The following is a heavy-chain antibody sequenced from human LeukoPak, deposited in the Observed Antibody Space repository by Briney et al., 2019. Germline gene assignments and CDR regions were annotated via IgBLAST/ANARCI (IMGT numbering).Heavy chain of an antibody. CDR2: INHSGST. CDR1: GGSFSGYY. Sequence: SETLSLTCAVYGGSFSGYYWSWIRQPPGKVLEWIGEINHSGSTNYNPSLKSRVTISVDTSKNQFSLKLSSVTAADTAVNYCARGKDRSRTGYNWFDPWGQGTLVTVYS. V-gene: IGHV4-34*01. J-gene: IGHJ5*02. CDR3: ARGKDRSRTGYNWFDP. D-gene: IGHD6-13*01.